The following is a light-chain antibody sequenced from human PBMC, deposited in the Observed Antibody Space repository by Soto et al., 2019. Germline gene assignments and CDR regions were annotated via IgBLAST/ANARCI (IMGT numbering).Light chain of an antibody. CDR3: LQNNSYPLT. V-gene: IGKV1-17*01. CDR2: AAS. J-gene: IGKJ4*01. Sequence: DIQMTQSPSSLSASVGDRVTITCRASQDIRRDLGWYQQKPGKGAKRLIYAASSLQSGVPSRFIGGGSGTEFTLTISSLQPEDFATYYCLQNNSYPLTFGGGTKVESK. CDR1: QDIRRD.